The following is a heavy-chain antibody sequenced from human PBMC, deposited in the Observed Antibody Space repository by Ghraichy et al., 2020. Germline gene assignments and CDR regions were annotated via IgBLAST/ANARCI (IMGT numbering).Heavy chain of an antibody. V-gene: IGHV3-43*01. CDR3: AKDVRGSSRGYCSDP. CDR1: GFTFNDYT. D-gene: IGHD5-18*01. Sequence: GGSLRLSCAASGFTFNDYTMHWVRQTPGKGLEWVSLITWDGLIRNYADSVKGRFTISRDNSKNSLYLQMNSLRAEDTALYYCAKDVRGSSRGYCSDPWGHGTPVTVSS. J-gene: IGHJ4*01. CDR2: ITWDGLIR.